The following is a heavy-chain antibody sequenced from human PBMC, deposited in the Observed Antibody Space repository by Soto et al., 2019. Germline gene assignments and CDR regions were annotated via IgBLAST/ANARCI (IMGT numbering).Heavy chain of an antibody. V-gene: IGHV4-61*05. CDR2: IYYSGST. Sequence: SETLSLTCSVSGGSISSSTYYWGWIRQPPGKGLEWIGYIYYSGSTNYNPSLKSRVTISVDTSKNQLSLKLSSVTAADTAVYYCARRYGYYFDYWGQGTLVTVSS. CDR3: ARRYGYYFDY. D-gene: IGHD3-9*01. J-gene: IGHJ4*02. CDR1: GGSISSSTYY.